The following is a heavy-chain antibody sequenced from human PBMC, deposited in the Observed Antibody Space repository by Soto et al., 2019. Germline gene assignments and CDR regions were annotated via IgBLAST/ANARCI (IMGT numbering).Heavy chain of an antibody. Sequence: EVQLVESGGGLVKPGGSLRLSCAASGFTFSSYSMNWVRQAPGKGLEWVSSISSSSSYIYYADSVKGRFTISRDNAKNSLYLQMNSLRAEDTAVYYCAREQRSGDYYMDVWGKGTTVTVSS. J-gene: IGHJ6*03. V-gene: IGHV3-21*01. CDR1: GFTFSSYS. CDR2: ISSSSSYI. CDR3: AREQRSGDYYMDV. D-gene: IGHD1-1*01.